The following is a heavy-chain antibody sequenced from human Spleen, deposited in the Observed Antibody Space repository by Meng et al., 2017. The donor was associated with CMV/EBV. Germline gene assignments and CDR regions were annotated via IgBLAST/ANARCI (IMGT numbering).Heavy chain of an antibody. CDR2: TYYRSKWYT. D-gene: IGHD5-12*01. V-gene: IGHV6-1*01. Sequence: SQTLSLTCAISGDSVSTDSAAWTWIRQSPSRGLEWLGRTYYRSKWYTDYALSVKSRITIDPDTSKNQFSLQLDSVTPEDTAVYYCAADPGGGHDYKYNYYYGMDVWGQGTTVTVSS. CDR1: GDSVSTDSAA. CDR3: AADPGGGHDYKYNYYYGMDV. J-gene: IGHJ6*02.